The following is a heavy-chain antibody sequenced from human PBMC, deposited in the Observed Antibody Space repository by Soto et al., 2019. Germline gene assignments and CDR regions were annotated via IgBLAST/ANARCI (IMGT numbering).Heavy chain of an antibody. V-gene: IGHV3-30*18. CDR2: ISYDGSNK. CDR3: AKAISGSIAAADYFDY. Sequence: GSLRLSCAASGFTFSSYGMHWVRQAPGKGLEWVAVISYDGSNKYYADSVKGRFTISRDNSKNTLYLQMNSLRAEDTAVYYCAKAISGSIAAADYFDYWGQGTLVTVSS. CDR1: GFTFSSYG. J-gene: IGHJ4*02. D-gene: IGHD6-13*01.